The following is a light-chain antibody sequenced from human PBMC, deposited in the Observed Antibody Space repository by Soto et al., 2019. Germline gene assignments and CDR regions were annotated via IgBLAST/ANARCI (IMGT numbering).Light chain of an antibody. CDR2: DGT. J-gene: IGKJ1*01. CDR3: KHYGGMWT. CDR1: RSVTRR. Sequence: QMTQSPSTLAASFGDSVTITCRASRSVTRRLAWYQQRPGEAPKILIWDGTTLHRGVQSRFSGSGFGTEFILTIRSLQPDDFATYYCKHYGGMWTCGQGTKVDIK. V-gene: IGKV1-5*01.